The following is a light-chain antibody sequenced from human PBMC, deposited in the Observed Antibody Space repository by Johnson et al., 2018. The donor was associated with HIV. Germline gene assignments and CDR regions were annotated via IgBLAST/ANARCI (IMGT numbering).Light chain of an antibody. CDR3: GTWDTSLSTGGA. J-gene: IGLJ1*01. V-gene: IGLV1-51*02. CDR1: SSTIGNKY. CDR2: KNN. Sequence: QSLLTQPPSVSAAPGQKVTISCSGSSSTIGNKYVSWYQILPGTAPKLLIYKNNQRPSGIPDRFSGSKSCTSATLGITGLQTGDEADYYCGTWDTSLSTGGAFGTGTKVTVL.